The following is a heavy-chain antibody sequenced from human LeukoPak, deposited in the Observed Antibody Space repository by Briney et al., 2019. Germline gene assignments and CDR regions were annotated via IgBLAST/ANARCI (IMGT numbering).Heavy chain of an antibody. Sequence: EGSLRLSCAASGFTFSSYTMNWVRQAPGKGLEWVSSISSSSSYIYYADSVKGRFTISRDNAKNSLYLQMNSLRAEDTAVYYCARDPGSSSYADYWGQGTLVTVSS. J-gene: IGHJ4*02. CDR2: ISSSSSYI. D-gene: IGHD6-13*01. CDR3: ARDPGSSSYADY. V-gene: IGHV3-21*01. CDR1: GFTFSSYT.